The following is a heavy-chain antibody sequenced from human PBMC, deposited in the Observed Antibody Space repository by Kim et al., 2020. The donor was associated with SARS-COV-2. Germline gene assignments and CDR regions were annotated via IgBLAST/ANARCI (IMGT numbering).Heavy chain of an antibody. Sequence: ASVKVSCKASGYTYTSYAMHWVRQAPGQRLEWMGWINAGNGNTKYSQKFQGRVTITRDTSASTAYMELSSLRSEDTAVYYCARDSGGLGGIAAGRSPYNWFDPWGQGTLVTVSS. J-gene: IGHJ5*02. D-gene: IGHD6-13*01. CDR2: INAGNGNT. CDR3: ARDSGGLGGIAAGRSPYNWFDP. CDR1: GYTYTSYA. V-gene: IGHV1-3*01.